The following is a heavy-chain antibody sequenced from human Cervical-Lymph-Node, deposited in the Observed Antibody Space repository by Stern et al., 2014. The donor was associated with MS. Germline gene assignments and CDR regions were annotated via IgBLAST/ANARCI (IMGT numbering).Heavy chain of an antibody. V-gene: IGHV1-58*01. J-gene: IGHJ6*02. D-gene: IGHD3-10*01. CDR2: IFCGGGDP. Sequence: QLVQSGPEVKKPGTSVKVSCKASGFSFSSSAVQWVRQARGQRLEWIGWIFCGGGDPNSPQRDHGTVTTTRDVSTRAAHMELSSLRSEDTAVYYCAAVGGGSGSYGMDVWGQGTTVTVSS. CDR3: AAVGGGSGSYGMDV. CDR1: GFSFSSSA.